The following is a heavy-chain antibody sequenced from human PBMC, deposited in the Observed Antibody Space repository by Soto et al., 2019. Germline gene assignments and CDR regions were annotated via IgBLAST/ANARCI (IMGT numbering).Heavy chain of an antibody. J-gene: IGHJ4*02. CDR2: ITDDGGDE. CDR1: GFTFSPYW. V-gene: IGHV3-7*05. D-gene: IGHD6-19*01. Sequence: EVQLVESGGGLVQPGGSLRLSCAASGFTFSPYWMSWVRQAPGKGLQWVAIITDDGGDEHYLEAVRGRFTISRDNAKKSLYLAMDSLRVEDTAVYYCAGGSGWISDSWGQGTLVTVSS. CDR3: AGGSGWISDS.